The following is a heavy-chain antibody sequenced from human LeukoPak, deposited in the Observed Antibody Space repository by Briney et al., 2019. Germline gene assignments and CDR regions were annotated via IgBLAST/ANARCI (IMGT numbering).Heavy chain of an antibody. J-gene: IGHJ4*02. CDR3: ARAFTTITPLFDY. CDR1: GFTSSNYA. V-gene: IGHV3-23*01. CDR2: ISGSGSNT. D-gene: IGHD1-14*01. Sequence: GGSLRLSCAASGFTSSNYAMSWVRQAPGKGLEWVSAISGSGSNTYYADSVKGRFTISRDNSKNTLYLQMNSLRAEDTAMYYCARAFTTITPLFDYWGQGTLVTVSS.